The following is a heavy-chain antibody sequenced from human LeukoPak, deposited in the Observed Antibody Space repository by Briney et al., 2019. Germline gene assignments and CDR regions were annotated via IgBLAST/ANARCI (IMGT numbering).Heavy chain of an antibody. CDR2: IYSGGNT. CDR3: ARGDRDGYNFAY. CDR1: GFNVSTNY. V-gene: IGHV3-53*04. J-gene: IGHJ4*02. Sequence: GGSLRLSCAASGFNVSTNYMSWVRQAPGKGLEWVSHIYSGGNTYYADSVKGRFTISRNNSKNTLYLQMNSLRAEDSAVYYCARGDRDGYNFAYWGQGSLVTVSS. D-gene: IGHD5-24*01.